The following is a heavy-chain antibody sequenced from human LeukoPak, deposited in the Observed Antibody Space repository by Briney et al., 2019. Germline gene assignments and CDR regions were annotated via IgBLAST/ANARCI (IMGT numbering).Heavy chain of an antibody. CDR1: GFRLSDYA. CDR2: VSVSSRTGYR. D-gene: IGHD3-22*01. J-gene: IGHJ4*02. Sequence: PGGSLRLSCTDSGFRLSDYAMNWVRQAPGKGLEWVSSVSVSSRTGYRDYADSVKGRFTISRDNSKNTLYLQMNSLRAEDTAVYYCAKSSSEESSGYRFPVFDYWGQGTLVTVSS. CDR3: AKSSSEESSGYRFPVFDY. V-gene: IGHV3-23*01.